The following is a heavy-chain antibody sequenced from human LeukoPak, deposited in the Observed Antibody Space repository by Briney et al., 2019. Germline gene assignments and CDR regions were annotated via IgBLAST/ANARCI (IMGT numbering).Heavy chain of an antibody. V-gene: IGHV3-74*01. J-gene: IGHJ3*02. CDR3: ARDQYYYDSSGYFDAFDI. Sequence: GGSLRLSCAASGFTFSSYWMHWVRQAPGKGLVWVSRINSDRSSTSYADSVKGRFTISRDNAKNTLYLQMNSLRAEDTAVYYCARDQYYYDSSGYFDAFDIWGQGTMVTVSS. CDR1: GFTFSSYW. D-gene: IGHD3-22*01. CDR2: INSDRSST.